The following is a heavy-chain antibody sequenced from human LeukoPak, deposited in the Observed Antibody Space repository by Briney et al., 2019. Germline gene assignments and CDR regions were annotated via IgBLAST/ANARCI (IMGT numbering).Heavy chain of an antibody. Sequence: TSETLSLTCFVSGGSISSSSYYWGWIRQPPGKGPEWIGYIFYSGSTNYNPSLKSRVTISADTSKNQFSLKLSSVTAADTAVYYCARDRGYAYFIDYWGQGTRVTVSS. D-gene: IGHD3-16*01. CDR2: IFYSGST. CDR1: GGSISSSSYY. CDR3: ARDRGYAYFIDY. J-gene: IGHJ4*02. V-gene: IGHV4-61*01.